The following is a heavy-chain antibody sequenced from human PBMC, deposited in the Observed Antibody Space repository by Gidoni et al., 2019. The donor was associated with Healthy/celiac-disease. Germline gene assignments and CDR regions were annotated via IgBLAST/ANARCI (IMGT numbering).Heavy chain of an antibody. CDR1: GFTFSSYD. J-gene: IGHJ4*02. CDR2: ISGSGGST. CDR3: AKDPSPDGSGSYRYY. D-gene: IGHD3-10*01. Sequence: VQLLESGGGLVQPGGSLRLSCAASGFTFSSYDMSWVRQAPGQGREWGSAISGSGGSTYYADSVKGRFTISRDNSKNTLYLQMNSLRAEDTAVDYCAKDPSPDGSGSYRYYWGQGTLVTVSS. V-gene: IGHV3-23*01.